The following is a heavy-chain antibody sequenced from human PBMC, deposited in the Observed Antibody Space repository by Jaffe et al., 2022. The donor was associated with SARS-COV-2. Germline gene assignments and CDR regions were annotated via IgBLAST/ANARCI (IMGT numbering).Heavy chain of an antibody. D-gene: IGHD6-13*01. CDR2: IYTSGST. CDR3: ARNGGAAAGRRVWYYYGMDV. J-gene: IGHJ6*02. Sequence: QVQLQESGPGLVKPSQTLSLTCTVSGGSISSGSYYWSWIRQPAGKGLEWIGRIYTSGSTNYNPSLKSRVTISVDTSKNQFSLKLSSVTAADTAVYYCARNGGAAAGRRVWYYYGMDVWGQGTTVTVSS. CDR1: GGSISSGSYY. V-gene: IGHV4-61*02.